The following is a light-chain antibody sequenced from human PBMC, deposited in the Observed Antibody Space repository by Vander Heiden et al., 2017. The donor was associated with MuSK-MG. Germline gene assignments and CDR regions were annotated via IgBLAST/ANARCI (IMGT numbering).Light chain of an antibody. J-gene: IGKJ3*01. CDR3: QQYDNLHG. V-gene: IGKV1-33*01. CDR1: QDISNY. Sequence: DIQMTQSPSSLSASVGDRVTITCQASQDISNYLNWYQQKPGKAPKLLIYDASNLETGVPSRFSGSGSGTDFTFTISSLQPEDIATYYCQQYDNLHGFGPGTKVDIK. CDR2: DAS.